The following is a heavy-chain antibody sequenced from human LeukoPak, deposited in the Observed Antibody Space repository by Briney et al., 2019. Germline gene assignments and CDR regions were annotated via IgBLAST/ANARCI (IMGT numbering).Heavy chain of an antibody. CDR1: GYTFINYG. V-gene: IGHV1-18*01. J-gene: IGHJ1*01. CDR2: SSPYNGKT. D-gene: IGHD3-10*01. Sequence: ASVKVSCKASGYTFINYGITWVRQAPGQGLEWMGWSSPYNGKTNYAQKLQGRVTMTTDTSTNTAYMELRSLRSGDTAVYYCARGSDYYGSGSYYPAEYFQHWGQGTLVTVSS. CDR3: ARGSDYYGSGSYYPAEYFQH.